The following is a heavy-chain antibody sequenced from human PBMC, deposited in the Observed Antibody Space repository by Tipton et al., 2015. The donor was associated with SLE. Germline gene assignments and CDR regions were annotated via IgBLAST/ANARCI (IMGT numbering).Heavy chain of an antibody. Sequence: SLRLSCAASGFTFSSFGMHWVRQAPGKGLEWVAVIWHDGSNKYYADSVKGRFTISRDNSKNTLYLQMNGLRAEDTAVYYCVRDLGIAAAALDYWGQGTLVTVSS. CDR2: IWHDGSNK. CDR3: VRDLGIAAAALDY. CDR1: GFTFSSFG. V-gene: IGHV3-33*01. J-gene: IGHJ4*02. D-gene: IGHD6-13*01.